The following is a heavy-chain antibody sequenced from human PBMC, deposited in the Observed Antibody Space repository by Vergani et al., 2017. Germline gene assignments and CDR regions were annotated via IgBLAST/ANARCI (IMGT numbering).Heavy chain of an antibody. Sequence: EVQLVESGGGLVQPGGSVKVSCAASGITFSGSAMHWVRQSSGKGLEGVGRIRNKANNYATAYAASVKGRFTISRDDAKNTTYLQMNSLKTEDTAVYYCTRMGYCSRTSCLEAFDIWGQGTMVTVSS. J-gene: IGHJ3*02. D-gene: IGHD2-2*01. V-gene: IGHV3-73*02. CDR1: GITFSGSA. CDR2: IRNKANNYAT. CDR3: TRMGYCSRTSCLEAFDI.